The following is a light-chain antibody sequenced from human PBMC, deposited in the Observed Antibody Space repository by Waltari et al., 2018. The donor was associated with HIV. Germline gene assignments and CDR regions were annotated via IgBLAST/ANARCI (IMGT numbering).Light chain of an antibody. V-gene: IGLV1-47*01. CDR3: AAWDDSLGGLL. CDR2: RNS. J-gene: IGLJ2*01. CDR1: SSNIGSNY. Sequence: VMTQPPSASGTPGQRFTISCSGSSSNIGSNYVYWYQQLPGTAPKLLIYRNSQRPSGVPDRFSGSKSGTSASLAISGLRSEDEADYYCAAWDDSLGGLLFGGGTKLTVL.